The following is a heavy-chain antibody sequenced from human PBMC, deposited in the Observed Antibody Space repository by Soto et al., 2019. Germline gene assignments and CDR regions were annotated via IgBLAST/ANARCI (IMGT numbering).Heavy chain of an antibody. CDR3: AKGGRQWLVTSDFNY. CDR1: GFTFSDYA. D-gene: IGHD6-19*01. CDR2: VSHDGRNT. Sequence: VQLMESGGGVVQPGRSLRLSCAASGFTFSDYAMHWVRQAPGKGLEWVAVVSHDGRNTHYADSVKGRFTISRYSSKNTVSLEMTSLRAEDTAVYYGAKGGRQWLVTSDFNYWGQGALVTVSS. V-gene: IGHV3-30*18. J-gene: IGHJ4*02.